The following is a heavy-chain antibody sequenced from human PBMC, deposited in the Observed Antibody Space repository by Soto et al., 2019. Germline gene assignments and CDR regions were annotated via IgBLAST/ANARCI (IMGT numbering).Heavy chain of an antibody. CDR3: AKLSCTSSTCYFPGWFDP. J-gene: IGHJ5*02. V-gene: IGHV4-31*03. CDR2: VYYSGSS. D-gene: IGHD2-2*01. CDR1: GDSISGGASF. Sequence: QVQLQESGPGLVKPSETLSLTCTVSGDSISGGASFWSWIRQPPGKGLVWIANVYYSGSSYYNPSLKSRLTISVDTTKNQFSLQLKSMTAADTAVYYCAKLSCTSSTCYFPGWFDPWGQGNLVTVSS.